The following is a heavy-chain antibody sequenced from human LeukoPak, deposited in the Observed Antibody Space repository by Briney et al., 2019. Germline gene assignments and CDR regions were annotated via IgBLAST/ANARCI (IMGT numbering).Heavy chain of an antibody. CDR2: ISPSGGST. CDR1: GYTFTTYY. V-gene: IGHV1-46*01. CDR3: MRTYYYDSSGYYYGRDAFDI. Sequence: ASVKVSCKASGYTFTTYYIHWVRQAPGQGLEWMGIISPSGGSTSYAQKFQGRVTMTRDTSTSTVYMELSSLRSEDTAVYYCMRTYYYDSSGYYYGRDAFDIWGQGTMVTVSS. D-gene: IGHD3-22*01. J-gene: IGHJ3*02.